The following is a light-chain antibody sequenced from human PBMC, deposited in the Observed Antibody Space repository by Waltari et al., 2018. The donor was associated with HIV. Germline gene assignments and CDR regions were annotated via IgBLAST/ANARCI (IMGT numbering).Light chain of an antibody. CDR2: EVT. V-gene: IGLV2-8*01. Sequence: QSALTQPPSASGSPGQSVTISCTGTSNDVGAYDYVPWYQQHPGRAPKRLIYEVTKRPSGVPDRFSGSKSGITASLTVSGLQAEDDGHYYCTSYVDNYHVFFGGGTKLTVL. CDR3: TSYVDNYHVF. J-gene: IGLJ2*01. CDR1: SNDVGAYDY.